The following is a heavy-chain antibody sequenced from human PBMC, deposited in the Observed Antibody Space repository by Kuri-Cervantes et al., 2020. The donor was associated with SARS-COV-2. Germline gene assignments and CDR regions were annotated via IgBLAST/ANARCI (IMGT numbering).Heavy chain of an antibody. J-gene: IGHJ4*02. D-gene: IGHD2/OR15-2a*01. CDR1: GGTFSSYA. Sequence: SVKVSCKASGGTFSSYAISWVRQAPGQGLEWMGGIIPIFGTANYAQKFQGRVTITADESTSTAYMELSSLRSEDTAIYYCARGTTGLSLCYFDYWGQGTLVTVSS. CDR2: IIPIFGTA. CDR3: ARGTTGLSLCYFDY. V-gene: IGHV1-69*13.